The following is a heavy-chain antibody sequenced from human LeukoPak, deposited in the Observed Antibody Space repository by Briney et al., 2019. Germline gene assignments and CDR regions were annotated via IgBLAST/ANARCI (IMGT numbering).Heavy chain of an antibody. Sequence: GGSLRLSCAASGFTFTTYWMTWVRQAPGKGPEWVATIKQDGSEKYYVDSVKGRFTISRDNAEYSVFLQMNSLRAEDTAVYYCAREGRAPNAWGPGTLVTVSS. CDR3: AREGRAPNA. D-gene: IGHD1-26*01. CDR2: IKQDGSEK. V-gene: IGHV3-7*01. J-gene: IGHJ5*01. CDR1: GFTFTTYW.